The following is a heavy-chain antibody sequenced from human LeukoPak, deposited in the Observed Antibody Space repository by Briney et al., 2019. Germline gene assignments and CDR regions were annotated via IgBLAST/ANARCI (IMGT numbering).Heavy chain of an antibody. CDR3: AKDQVTMVRGVSYCYYYGMDV. Sequence: GGSLRLSCAASGFTFSSYAMSWVRQAPGKGLEWVSAISGSGGSTYYADSVKGRFTISRDNSKNTLYLQMNSLRAEDTAVYYCAKDQVTMVRGVSYCYYYGMDVWGQGTTVTVSS. CDR2: ISGSGGST. V-gene: IGHV3-23*01. CDR1: GFTFSSYA. D-gene: IGHD3-10*01. J-gene: IGHJ6*02.